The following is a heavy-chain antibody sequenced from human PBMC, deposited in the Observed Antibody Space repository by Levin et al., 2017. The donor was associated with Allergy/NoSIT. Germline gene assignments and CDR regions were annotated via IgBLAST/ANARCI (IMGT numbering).Heavy chain of an antibody. Sequence: ASVKVSCKVSGYTLTELSMHWVRQAPGKGLEWMGGFDPEDGETIYAQKFQGRVTMTEDTSTDTAYMELSSLRSEDTAVYYCATLRYNWNDVHYYYYYGMDVWGQGTTVTVSS. J-gene: IGHJ6*02. CDR3: ATLRYNWNDVHYYYYYGMDV. V-gene: IGHV1-24*01. CDR2: FDPEDGET. CDR1: GYTLTELS. D-gene: IGHD1-20*01.